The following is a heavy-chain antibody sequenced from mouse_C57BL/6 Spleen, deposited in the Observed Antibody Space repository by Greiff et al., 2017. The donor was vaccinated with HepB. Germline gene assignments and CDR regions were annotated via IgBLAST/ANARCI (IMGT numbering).Heavy chain of an antibody. CDR1: GFSLTSYG. V-gene: IGHV2-6*03. Sequence: QVQLQQSGPGLVAPSQSLSITCTVSGFSLTSYGVHWVRQPPGKGLEWLVVIWSDGSTTYNSALKSRLSISKDNSKSQVCLKMNSLQTDDTAMYYCARPGDYDYAMDDWGQGTSVTVSS. D-gene: IGHD2-13*01. J-gene: IGHJ4*01. CDR3: ARPGDYDYAMDD. CDR2: IWSDGST.